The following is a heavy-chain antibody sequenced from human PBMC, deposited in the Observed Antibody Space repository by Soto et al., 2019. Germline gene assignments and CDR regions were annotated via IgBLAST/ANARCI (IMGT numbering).Heavy chain of an antibody. CDR1: GGTFSTYP. CDR2: IIPKFGTT. D-gene: IGHD6-19*01. J-gene: IGHJ5*02. Sequence: QVQLVQSGAEVKKPGSSVKVSCKVSGGTFSTYPINWVRQAPGQGLEFMGGIIPKFGTTNYAQKFRGTVTITADESTSTAYMELNNLRSEDTAVYYCARRASNSTGWYIWFDPWGQGTLVTVSS. CDR3: ARRASNSTGWYIWFDP. V-gene: IGHV1-69*01.